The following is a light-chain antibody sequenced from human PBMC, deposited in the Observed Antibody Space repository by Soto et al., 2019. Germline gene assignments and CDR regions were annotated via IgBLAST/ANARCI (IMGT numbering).Light chain of an antibody. J-gene: IGKJ1*01. Sequence: DIVMTQSPDSLAVSLGERATINCKSSRSVLYSSNNKNYLAWYQQKPGQPPKLLIDWASTRESGVPDRFSGSGSGTDFTFTISSLQAEDVAVYYCQQYYNVPWTFGQGTKVEIK. CDR2: WAS. V-gene: IGKV4-1*01. CDR3: QQYYNVPWT. CDR1: RSVLYSSNNKNY.